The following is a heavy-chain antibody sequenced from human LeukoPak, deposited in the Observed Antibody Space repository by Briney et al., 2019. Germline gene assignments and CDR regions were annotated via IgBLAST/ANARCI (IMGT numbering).Heavy chain of an antibody. Sequence: PSETLSLTCTVSGGSISSYYWSWIRQPPGKGLEWIGYIYYSGSTNYNPSLKSRVTISVDTSKNQFSLKLSSVTAADTAVYYCARYGGSSWPLPLDYWGQGTLVTVSS. CDR2: IYYSGST. V-gene: IGHV4-59*01. D-gene: IGHD6-13*01. CDR3: ARYGGSSWPLPLDY. J-gene: IGHJ4*02. CDR1: GGSISSYY.